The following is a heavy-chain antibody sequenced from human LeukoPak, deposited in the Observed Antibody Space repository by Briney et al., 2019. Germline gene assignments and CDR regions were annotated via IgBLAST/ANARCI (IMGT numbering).Heavy chain of an antibody. CDR2: IDQNGSEK. CDR3: VTGIYYFDY. CDR1: GFTFSSYW. Sequence: GGSLRLSCVASGFTFSSYWMAWVCQAPGKGLEWVANIDQNGSEKYFVDSVKGRFTISRDNAKNSLYLQMNSLRAEDTAVYYCVTGIYYFDYWGQGTLVTVSS. V-gene: IGHV3-7*05. J-gene: IGHJ4*02. D-gene: IGHD3-10*01.